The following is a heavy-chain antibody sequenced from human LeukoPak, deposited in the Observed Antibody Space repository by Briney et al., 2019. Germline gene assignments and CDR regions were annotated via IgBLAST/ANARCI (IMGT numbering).Heavy chain of an antibody. Sequence: GGSLRLSCAASGFTVSSNYMSWVRQAPGKGLEWVSVIYSGGSTYYAGSVKGRFTISRDNSKNTLYLQMNSLRAEDTAVYYCALLGYSYGFDYWGQGTLVTVSS. V-gene: IGHV3-53*01. D-gene: IGHD5-18*01. CDR3: ALLGYSYGFDY. CDR2: IYSGGST. CDR1: GFTVSSNY. J-gene: IGHJ4*02.